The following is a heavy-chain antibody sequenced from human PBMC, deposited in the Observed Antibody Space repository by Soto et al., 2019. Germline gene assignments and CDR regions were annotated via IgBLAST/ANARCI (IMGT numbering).Heavy chain of an antibody. D-gene: IGHD2-21*02. CDR1: GASIKSTDYY. J-gene: IGHJ5*02. Sequence: SETLSLTCTVSGASIKSTDYYWSWIRQAPXKGLEWIGYVYYTGSTYYNPSLMSRLTISVDTSKNQFSLKLTSVTAAETAVYYCVRTAREGAVAPHWFDRWGQGTQVTVSS. V-gene: IGHV4-30-4*01. CDR3: VRTAREGAVAPHWFDR. CDR2: VYYTGST.